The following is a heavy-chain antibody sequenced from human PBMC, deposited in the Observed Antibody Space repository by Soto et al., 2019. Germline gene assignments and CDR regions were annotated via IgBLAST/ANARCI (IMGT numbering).Heavy chain of an antibody. J-gene: IGHJ6*02. CDR2: ISYDGSNK. Sequence: PGVSLRLSCAASGFTFSSYGMHWVRQAPGKGLEWVAVISYDGSNKYYADSVKGRFTISRDNSKNTLYLQMNSLRAEDTAVYYCAKDLPPDYDILTGYYDYYGMDVWGQGTTVTVSS. D-gene: IGHD3-9*01. CDR3: AKDLPPDYDILTGYYDYYGMDV. CDR1: GFTFSSYG. V-gene: IGHV3-30*18.